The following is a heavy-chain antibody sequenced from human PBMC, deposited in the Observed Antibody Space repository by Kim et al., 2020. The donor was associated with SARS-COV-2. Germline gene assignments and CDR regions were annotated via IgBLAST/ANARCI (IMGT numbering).Heavy chain of an antibody. CDR1: GGSFSGHY. CDR2: INHIGGT. CDR3: ARGLGGSHSFYFDF. J-gene: IGHJ4*03. V-gene: IGHV4-34*01. Sequence: SETLSLTCAVYGGSFSGHYWSWIRQPPGKGLEWIGEINHIGGTKYNPSLKSRLRISVDTSRNQFSLKLYSVTAADTARYYCARGLGGSHSFYFDFWAQGT. D-gene: IGHD1-26*01.